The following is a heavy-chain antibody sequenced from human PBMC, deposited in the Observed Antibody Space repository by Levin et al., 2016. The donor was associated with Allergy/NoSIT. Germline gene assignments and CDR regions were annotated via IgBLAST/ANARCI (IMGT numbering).Heavy chain of an antibody. J-gene: IGHJ4*02. Sequence: GGSLRLSCAASGFSFTSNAVSWVRQAPGKGLEWVSAMGDSGGTTFYADSVKGRFILSRDNGKSSLSLQMNSLRAEDTAVYYCARGPPRRSFYSYWGQGTLVTVSS. D-gene: IGHD3-10*01. CDR2: MGDSGGTT. CDR1: GFSFTSNA. CDR3: ARGPPRRSFYSY. V-gene: IGHV3-23*01.